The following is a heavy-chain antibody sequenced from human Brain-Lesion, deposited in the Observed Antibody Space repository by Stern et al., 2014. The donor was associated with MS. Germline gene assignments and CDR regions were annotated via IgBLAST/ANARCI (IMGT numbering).Heavy chain of an antibody. CDR1: GYIFTGYY. CDR2: INPNTGGT. D-gene: IGHD3-3*01. CDR3: ARDQRGITIFGVVTDYYYLGMDV. V-gene: IGHV1-2*02. J-gene: IGHJ6*02. Sequence: QVQLVESGAEVKKPGASVKVSCKTSGYIFTGYYIHWVRQAPGQGLEWMGWINPNTGGTKYAQQFQGRVTMSRDTSISTAYVELSSLTSDDTAVYYCARDQRGITIFGVVTDYYYLGMDVWGQGTTVTVSS.